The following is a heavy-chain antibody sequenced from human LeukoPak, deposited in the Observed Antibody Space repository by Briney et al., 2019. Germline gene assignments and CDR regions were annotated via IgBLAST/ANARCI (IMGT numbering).Heavy chain of an antibody. Sequence: SVKVSCKASGGTFSSYAISWVRQAPGQGLEWMARIIPIFGTANYAQKFQGRVTITTDESTSTAYMELSSLRSEDTAVYYCARRDGYCSSTSCYMSSESFDYWGQGTLVTVSS. V-gene: IGHV1-69*05. D-gene: IGHD2-2*02. CDR2: IIPIFGTA. CDR1: GGTFSSYA. J-gene: IGHJ4*02. CDR3: ARRDGYCSSTSCYMSSESFDY.